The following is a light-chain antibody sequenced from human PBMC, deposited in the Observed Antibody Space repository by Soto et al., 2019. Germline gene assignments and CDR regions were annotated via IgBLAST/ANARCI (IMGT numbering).Light chain of an antibody. J-gene: IGKJ2*01. V-gene: IGKV1-5*03. CDR1: QSISYW. Sequence: DIQMTQSPSPLSASVGDRVTITCRASQSISYWLAWYQQKPGKAPKLLIYKASILESGVPSRFSGRGSGTEFTLTISSLQPDDFATYYCQKYNSLLYTFGQGTKVEIK. CDR3: QKYNSLLYT. CDR2: KAS.